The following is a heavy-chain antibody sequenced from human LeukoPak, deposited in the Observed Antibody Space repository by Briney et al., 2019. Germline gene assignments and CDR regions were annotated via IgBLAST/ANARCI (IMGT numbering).Heavy chain of an antibody. CDR1: GGSISSYY. D-gene: IGHD1-14*01. Sequence: PSETLSLTCTVSGGSISSYYWSWIRQPPGKGLEWIGYIYYSGSTNYNPSLKSRVTISVDTSKTQFSLKLSSVTAADTAVYYCARFRRRPRFEYLNRQEYYFDYWGQGTLVTVSS. J-gene: IGHJ4*02. CDR3: ARFRRRPRFEYLNRQEYYFDY. CDR2: IYYSGST. V-gene: IGHV4-59*01.